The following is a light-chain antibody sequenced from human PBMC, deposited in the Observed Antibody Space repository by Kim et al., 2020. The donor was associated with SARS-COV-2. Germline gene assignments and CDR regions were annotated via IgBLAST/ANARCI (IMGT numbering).Light chain of an antibody. CDR3: QQYNTFST. CDR1: QSVRNW. Sequence: DIQMTQFPSTLSASVGDRVTITCRASQSVRNWLAWYQQKPGKPPNLLIYKASTLKKGVPSRFSGSGSGTEFTLAISSLQPDDFATYYCQQYNTFSTFGQGTKVDIK. J-gene: IGKJ1*01. CDR2: KAS. V-gene: IGKV1-5*03.